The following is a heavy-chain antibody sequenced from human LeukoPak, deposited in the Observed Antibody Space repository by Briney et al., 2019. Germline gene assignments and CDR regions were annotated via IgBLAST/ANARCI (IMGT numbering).Heavy chain of an antibody. CDR1: GFTFSSYA. V-gene: IGHV3-23*01. D-gene: IGHD3-10*01. J-gene: IGHJ4*02. CDR2: ISGSGGST. CDR3: AKDLVRGVIITEPPLDY. Sequence: GGSLRLSCAASGFTFSSYAMSWVRQAPGKGLEWVSAISGSGGSTYYADSVKGRFTISRDNSKNTLYLQMNSLRAEDTAVYYCAKDLVRGVIITEPPLDYWGQGTLVTVSS.